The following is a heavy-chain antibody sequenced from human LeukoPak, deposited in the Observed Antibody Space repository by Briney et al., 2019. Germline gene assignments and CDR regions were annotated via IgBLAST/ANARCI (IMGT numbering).Heavy chain of an antibody. CDR1: GFTISSYA. CDR3: ARAGYGSGYSY. V-gene: IGHV3-30*04. CDR2: ISYDGSNK. J-gene: IGHJ4*02. Sequence: PGGSLRLSCAASGFTISSYAMHWVRQAPGKGLEWVAVISYDGSNKYYADSVKGRFTISRDNSKNTLYLQMNSLRAEDTAVYYCARAGYGSGYSYWGQGTLVTVSS. D-gene: IGHD3-10*01.